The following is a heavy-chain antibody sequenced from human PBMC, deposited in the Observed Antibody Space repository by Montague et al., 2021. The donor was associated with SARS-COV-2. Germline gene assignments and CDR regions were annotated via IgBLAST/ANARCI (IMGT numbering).Heavy chain of an antibody. V-gene: IGHV4-39*01. CDR3: ASQTLGITIFGVVNGRWFDP. D-gene: IGHD3-3*01. CDR1: GGSISSSSYY. CDR2: IYYSGST. J-gene: IGHJ5*02. Sequence: SETLSLTCTVSGGSISSSSYYWGWIRQPPGKGLEWIGSIYYSGSTYYNPSLKSRVTISVDTSKNQFSLKPSSVTAADTAVYYCASQTLGITIFGVVNGRWFDPWGQGTLVTVSS.